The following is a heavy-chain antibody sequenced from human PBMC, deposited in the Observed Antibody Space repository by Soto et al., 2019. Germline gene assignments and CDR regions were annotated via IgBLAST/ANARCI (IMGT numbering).Heavy chain of an antibody. D-gene: IGHD6-19*01. J-gene: IGHJ4*02. Sequence: QVQLVQSGAEVKKPGASVKVSCKASGYTFTSYDIHWVRQATGQGLEWMGGMNRNSGNTGYAQKYQGRVTMTRNTTISTAYMELSSLKSEDTALYYCAREYSSGWSKDWGQGTLVTVSS. CDR3: AREYSSGWSKD. CDR2: MNRNSGNT. CDR1: GYTFTSYD. V-gene: IGHV1-8*01.